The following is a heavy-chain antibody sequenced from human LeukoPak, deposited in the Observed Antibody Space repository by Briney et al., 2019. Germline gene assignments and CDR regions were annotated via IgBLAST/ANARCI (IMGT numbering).Heavy chain of an antibody. D-gene: IGHD1-1*01. CDR1: GGSISSGGYS. CDR3: ARVGTRTVG. CDR2: IYHSGST. Sequence: SETLSLTCAVSGGSISSGGYSWSWIRQPPGKGLEWIGYIYHSGSTYYNPSLKSRVTMSVDRSKNQFSLKLSSVTAADTAVYYCARVGTRTVGWGQGTLVTVSS. J-gene: IGHJ4*02. V-gene: IGHV4-30-2*01.